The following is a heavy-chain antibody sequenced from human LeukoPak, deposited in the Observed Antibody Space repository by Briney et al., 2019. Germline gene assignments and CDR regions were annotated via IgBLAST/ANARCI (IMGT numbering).Heavy chain of an antibody. CDR2: IYYSGST. V-gene: IGHV4-59*08. CDR3: ERYAGTAMVLEHPFVF. J-gene: IGHJ4*02. D-gene: IGHD5-18*01. Sequence: SETLTLTCTVCGCTISSYYGSCVRQPPGKGLEWIGYIYYSGSTNYNPSLKSRITIPVDVSKNQFSLKVRSVNAADTGVYYCERYAGTAMVLEHPFVFWGQGTLVTVSS. CDR1: GCTISSYY.